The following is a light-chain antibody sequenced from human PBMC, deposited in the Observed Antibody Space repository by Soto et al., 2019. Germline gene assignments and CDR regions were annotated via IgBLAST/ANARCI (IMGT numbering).Light chain of an antibody. V-gene: IGKV3-20*01. CDR3: QQYGSCITWR. CDR1: QTITSDY. Sequence: EVVLTQSPGTVSLSPGERATLSCRASQTITSDYLAWYQQKPGQAPRLLIYAASNRATGILARFSGTGSGTDCTLTVSRLEPEDFGVSYCQQYGSCITWRFGQGTKVEIK. J-gene: IGKJ1*01. CDR2: AAS.